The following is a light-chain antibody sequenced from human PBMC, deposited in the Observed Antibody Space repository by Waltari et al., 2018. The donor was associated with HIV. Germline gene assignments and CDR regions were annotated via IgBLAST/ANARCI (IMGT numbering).Light chain of an antibody. CDR3: QSYDSSMSCVV. CDR2: GNN. Sequence: QSVLTQPPSVSGAPGQRVTLSCTGASSNTGAGYDVNWYQHLPGTAPKLLISGNNTRPSGVPDRFSGSKSGTSASLAITGLQPDDEADYYCQSYDSSMSCVVFGGGTKVTVV. CDR1: SSNTGAGYD. J-gene: IGLJ2*01. V-gene: IGLV1-40*01.